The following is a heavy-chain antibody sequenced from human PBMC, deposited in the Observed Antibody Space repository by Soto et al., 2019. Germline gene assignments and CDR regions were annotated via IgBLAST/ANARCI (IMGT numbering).Heavy chain of an antibody. CDR2: ISAYNGNT. CDR3: ARGRLPDSSGPTAYYFDY. V-gene: IGHV1-18*01. Sequence: QVQLVQSGAEVKKPGASVKVSCKASGYTFTSYGISWVRQAPGQGLEWMGWISAYNGNTNYAQKRQGRVTMTTDTSTSTAYMELRSLRSDDTAVYYCARGRLPDSSGPTAYYFDYWGQGTLVTVSS. J-gene: IGHJ4*02. D-gene: IGHD3-22*01. CDR1: GYTFTSYG.